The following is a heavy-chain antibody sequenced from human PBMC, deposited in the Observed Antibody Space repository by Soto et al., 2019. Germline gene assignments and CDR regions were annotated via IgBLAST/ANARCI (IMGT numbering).Heavy chain of an antibody. J-gene: IGHJ4*02. CDR1: GFTFSSYG. V-gene: IGHV3-30*18. D-gene: IGHD4-17*01. CDR2: ISYDGSNK. Sequence: GGSLRLSCAASGFTFSSYGMHWVRQAPGKGLEWVAVISYDGSNKYYADSVKGRFTISRDNSKNTLYPQMNSLRAEDTAVYYCAKNSVFPVTKYYFDYWGQGTLVTVSS. CDR3: AKNSVFPVTKYYFDY.